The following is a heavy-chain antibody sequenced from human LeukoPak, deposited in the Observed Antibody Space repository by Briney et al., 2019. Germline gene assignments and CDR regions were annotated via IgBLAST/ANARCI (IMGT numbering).Heavy chain of an antibody. CDR1: GGSISSSNW. Sequence: PSETLPLTCAVSGGSISSSNWWSWVRQPPGKGLEWIGNIYYSGSTYYNPSLKSRVTISVDTSKNQFSLKLSSVTAADTAVYYCARQKGAAAMLDWFDPWGQGTLVTVSS. J-gene: IGHJ5*02. CDR2: IYYSGST. D-gene: IGHD2-2*01. V-gene: IGHV4-4*02. CDR3: ARQKGAAAMLDWFDP.